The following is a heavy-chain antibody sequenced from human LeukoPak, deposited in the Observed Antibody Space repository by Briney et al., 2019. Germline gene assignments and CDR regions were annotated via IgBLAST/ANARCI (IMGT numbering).Heavy chain of an antibody. CDR2: ISYDGSNK. J-gene: IGHJ6*02. D-gene: IGHD3-3*01. Sequence: GRSLRLSCAAPGFTFSSYAMHWVRQAPGKGLEWVAVISYDGSNKYYTDSVKGRFTISRDNSKNTLYLQMNSLRAEDTAVYYCAKVSNDFWSGAPEGYYYGMDVWGQGTTVTVSS. CDR1: GFTFSSYA. V-gene: IGHV3-30-3*01. CDR3: AKVSNDFWSGAPEGYYYGMDV.